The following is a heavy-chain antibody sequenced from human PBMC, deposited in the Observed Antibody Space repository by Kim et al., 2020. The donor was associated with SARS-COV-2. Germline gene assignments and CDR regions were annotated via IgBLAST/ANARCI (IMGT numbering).Heavy chain of an antibody. CDR2: INTNTGNP. J-gene: IGHJ6*02. CDR1: GYTFTSYA. CDR3: ARALGSRGYSYDQFYYYGMDV. D-gene: IGHD5-18*01. Sequence: ASVQVSCKASGYTFTSYAMNWVRQAPGQGLEWMGWINTNTGNPTYAQGFTGRFVFSLDTSVSTAYLQISSLKAEDTAVYYCARALGSRGYSYDQFYYYGMDVWGQGTTVTVSS. V-gene: IGHV7-4-1*02.